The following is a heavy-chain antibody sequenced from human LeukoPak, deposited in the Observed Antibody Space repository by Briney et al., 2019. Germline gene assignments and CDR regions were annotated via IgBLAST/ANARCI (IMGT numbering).Heavy chain of an antibody. V-gene: IGHV3-21*04. CDR2: ISSSSSYI. J-gene: IGHJ4*02. CDR1: GFTFSSYS. CDR3: AKDSHYYGSGSPTYFDY. Sequence: GGSLRLSCAASGFTFSSYSMNWVRQAPGKGLEWVSSISSSSSYIYYADSVKGRFTISRDNAKNSLYLQMNSLRAEDTALYYCAKDSHYYGSGSPTYFDYWGQGTLVTVSS. D-gene: IGHD3-10*01.